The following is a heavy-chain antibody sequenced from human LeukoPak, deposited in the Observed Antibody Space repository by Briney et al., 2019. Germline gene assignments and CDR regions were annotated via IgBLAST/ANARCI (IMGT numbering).Heavy chain of an antibody. J-gene: IGHJ4*02. CDR2: IYYSGST. Sequence: SETLSLTCTVSGGSISSGGYYWSWILQHPGKGLEWIGYIYYSGSTYYNPSLKSRVTISVDTSKNQFSLKLSSVTAADTAVYYCARSIVVVPAAHFDYWGQGTLVTVSS. CDR3: ARSIVVVPAAHFDY. V-gene: IGHV4-31*03. CDR1: GGSISSGGYY. D-gene: IGHD2-2*01.